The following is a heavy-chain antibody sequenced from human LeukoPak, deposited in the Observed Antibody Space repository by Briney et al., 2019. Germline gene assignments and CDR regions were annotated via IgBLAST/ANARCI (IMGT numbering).Heavy chain of an antibody. V-gene: IGHV1-69*05. CDR1: GGTFSSYA. D-gene: IGHD2-2*01. Sequence: ASVKVSCKASGGTFSSYAISWVRQAPGQGLEWMGGIIPIFGTANYAQKFQGRVTLTTDESTSAAYMERSSLRSEDTAVYYCASVREGTSWPFDYWGQRTLVTASS. J-gene: IGHJ4*02. CDR2: IIPIFGTA. CDR3: ASVREGTSWPFDY.